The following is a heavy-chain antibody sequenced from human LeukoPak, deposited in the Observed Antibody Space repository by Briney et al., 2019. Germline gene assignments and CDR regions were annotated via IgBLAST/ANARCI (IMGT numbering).Heavy chain of an antibody. CDR1: GYTFTSYY. Sequence: ASVKVSCKASGYTFTSYYMHWVRQAPGQGLEWMGIINPSGGSTSYAQKFQGRVTMTRDMSTSTVYMELSSLRSEDTAVYYCARAASVGWFGESLDYWGQGTLVTVSS. V-gene: IGHV1-46*01. J-gene: IGHJ4*02. CDR2: INPSGGST. D-gene: IGHD3-10*01. CDR3: ARAASVGWFGESLDY.